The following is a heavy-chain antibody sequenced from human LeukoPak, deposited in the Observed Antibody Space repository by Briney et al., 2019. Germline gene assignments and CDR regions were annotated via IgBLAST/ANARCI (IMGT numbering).Heavy chain of an antibody. CDR2: IIPIFGTA. CDR3: ARDGGPAAPLFDY. V-gene: IGHV1-69*13. Sequence: WASVKVSCKASGGTFSSYAISWVRQAPGQGLEWMGGIIPIFGTANYAQKFQGRVTITADESTSTAYMELSSLRSEDTAVYYCARDGGPAAPLFDYWGQGTLVTVSS. D-gene: IGHD3-16*01. J-gene: IGHJ4*02. CDR1: GGTFSSYA.